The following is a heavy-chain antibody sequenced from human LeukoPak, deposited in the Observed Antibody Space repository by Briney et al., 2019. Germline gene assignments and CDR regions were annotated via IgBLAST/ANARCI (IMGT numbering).Heavy chain of an antibody. Sequence: ASVKVSCKASGYTFTSYYMHWVRQAPGQGLEWVGIINPSGGSTSYAQKFQGRVTMTRDTSTSTVYMELSSLRSEDTAVYYCARDCLIAAAGSYFDYWGQGTLVTVSS. J-gene: IGHJ4*02. D-gene: IGHD6-13*01. CDR1: GYTFTSYY. CDR3: ARDCLIAAAGSYFDY. CDR2: INPSGGST. V-gene: IGHV1-46*01.